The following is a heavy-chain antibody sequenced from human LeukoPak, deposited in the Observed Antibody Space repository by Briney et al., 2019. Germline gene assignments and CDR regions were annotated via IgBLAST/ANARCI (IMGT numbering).Heavy chain of an antibody. Sequence: YPSETLSLTCAVSGVSISSSNWWSWVRQPPGKGLEWIGNMYYSGNTYYNPSLKSRVTISVDTSKNQFSLKVSSVTAADTAVYYCARGHTSGFEHYHYYMDFWGKGTTVTVSS. V-gene: IGHV4-4*02. CDR3: ARGHTSGFEHYHYYMDF. J-gene: IGHJ6*03. D-gene: IGHD1/OR15-1a*01. CDR1: GVSISSSNW. CDR2: MYYSGNT.